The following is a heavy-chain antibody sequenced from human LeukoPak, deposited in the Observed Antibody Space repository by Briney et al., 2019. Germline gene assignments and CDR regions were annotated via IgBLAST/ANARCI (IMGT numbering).Heavy chain of an antibody. CDR2: IVHSGST. V-gene: IGHV4-59*01. CDR3: ARGYSYGDY. D-gene: IGHD5-18*01. CDR1: GGSFSGYF. Sequence: SETLSLTCAVYGGSFSGYFWSWIRQPPGKGLEWIGYIVHSGSTNYNPSLKSRVTISVDTTKNQFSLKMSSVTAADTAVYYCARGYSYGDYWGQGALVTVSS. J-gene: IGHJ4*02.